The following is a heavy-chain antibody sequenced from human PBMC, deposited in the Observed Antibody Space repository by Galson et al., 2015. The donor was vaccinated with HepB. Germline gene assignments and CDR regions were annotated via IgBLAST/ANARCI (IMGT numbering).Heavy chain of an antibody. CDR1: GYSFTSYG. D-gene: IGHD3-22*01. CDR3: ASGYYDSSDRRMHAFDV. J-gene: IGHJ3*01. Sequence: SVKVSCKASGYSFTSYGISWVRQAPGQGLEWMGWISAYNGNTNYAEKFQGRVTMTTDTSTSTAYMDLRSLRSDDTAVYYCASGYYDSSDRRMHAFDVWGQGTTVTVSS. CDR2: ISAYNGNT. V-gene: IGHV1-18*04.